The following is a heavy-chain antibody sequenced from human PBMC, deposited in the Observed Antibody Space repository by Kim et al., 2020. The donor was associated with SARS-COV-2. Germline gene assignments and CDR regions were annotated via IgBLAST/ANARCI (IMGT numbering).Heavy chain of an antibody. D-gene: IGHD7-27*01. Sequence: STNYNPSLKSRVTISVDTSKNQFSLKLSSVTAADTAVYYCARRGNWGIDYWGQGTLVTVSS. CDR2: ST. V-gene: IGHV4-59*08. CDR3: ARRGNWGIDY. J-gene: IGHJ4*02.